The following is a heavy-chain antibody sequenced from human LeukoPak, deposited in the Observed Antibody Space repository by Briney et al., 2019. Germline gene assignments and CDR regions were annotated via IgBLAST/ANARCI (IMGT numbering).Heavy chain of an antibody. Sequence: SETLSLTCTVSGGSISSSSYYWGWIRQPPGKGLEWIGSIYYSGSTYYNPSHKSRVTISVDTSKNQFSLKLSSVTAADTAVYYCARALPGAFDIWGQGTMVTVSS. D-gene: IGHD3-10*01. CDR2: IYYSGST. CDR3: ARALPGAFDI. J-gene: IGHJ3*02. V-gene: IGHV4-39*01. CDR1: GGSISSSSYY.